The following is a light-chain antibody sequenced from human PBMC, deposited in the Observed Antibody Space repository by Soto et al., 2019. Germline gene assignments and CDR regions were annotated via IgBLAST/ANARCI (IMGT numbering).Light chain of an antibody. CDR1: NSDVGGYNS. CDR2: DVT. Sequence: QSALTQPASMSGSPGQSITISCTGTNSDVGGYNSVSWYQQHPGKAPKLMISDVTNRPSGVSSRFSGSKSGNTASLTISGLQAEDEADYYCSSYTTNTTPYVFGTGTKLTVL. J-gene: IGLJ1*01. CDR3: SSYTTNTTPYV. V-gene: IGLV2-14*01.